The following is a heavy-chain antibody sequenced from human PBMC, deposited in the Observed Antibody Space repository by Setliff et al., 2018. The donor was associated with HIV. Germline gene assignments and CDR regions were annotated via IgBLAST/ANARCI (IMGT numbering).Heavy chain of an antibody. CDR1: GGSVIKDNFY. CDR2: LYDTGRT. V-gene: IGHV4-39*01. Sequence: TLSLTCSVSGGSVIKDNFYWGWIRQAPAKGLEWIGTLYDTGRTYYNPPLKSRVSIFVDTTKNEFSLNLRSVTAADTAVYFCVNSGYDGDYYYYYMDVWGKGTTVTVSS. D-gene: IGHD5-12*01. J-gene: IGHJ6*03. CDR3: VNSGYDGDYYYYYMDV.